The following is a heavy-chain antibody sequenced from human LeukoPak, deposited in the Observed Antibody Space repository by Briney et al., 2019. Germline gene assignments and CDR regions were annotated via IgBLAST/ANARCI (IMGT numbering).Heavy chain of an antibody. CDR3: ARGSADSRGWD. CDR2: MNPNSGNT. V-gene: IGHV1-8*02. D-gene: IGHD6-19*01. Sequence: ASVKVSCKASGYTFTSYYMHWVRQATGQGLEWMGWMNPNSGNTGYAQKFQGRVTMTRNTSISTAYMELSSLRSEDTAVYYCARGSADSRGWDWGQGTLVTVSS. CDR1: GYTFTSYY. J-gene: IGHJ4*02.